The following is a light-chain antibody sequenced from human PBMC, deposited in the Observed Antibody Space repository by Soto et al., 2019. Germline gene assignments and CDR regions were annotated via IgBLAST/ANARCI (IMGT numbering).Light chain of an antibody. Sequence: QSALTQPASVSGSPGQSITISCTGTSSDVGGYNYVSWYQQHPGKAPKLMIYEVSNRPSGVSNRFSGSKSGNTASLTISGLQADYDANYYCTSYTSISTLVIFGGGTKVTVL. J-gene: IGLJ2*01. CDR1: SSDVGGYNY. V-gene: IGLV2-14*01. CDR2: EVS. CDR3: TSYTSISTLVI.